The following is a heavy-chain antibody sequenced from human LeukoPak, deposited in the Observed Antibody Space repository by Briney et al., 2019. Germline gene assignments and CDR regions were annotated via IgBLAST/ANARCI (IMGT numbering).Heavy chain of an antibody. CDR2: VSYGGTP. CDR1: GYSINNYY. Sequence: KASETLSLTCTVSGYSINNYYWSWIRQPPGKGLEWVGYVSYGGTPDYNPSLKSRATISLDTSRNQFSLQLRSVTAADTAEYYCARQKWDRLTYYYYGMDVWGQGTTVTVSS. V-gene: IGHV4-59*08. CDR3: ARQKWDRLTYYYYGMDV. D-gene: IGHD1-26*01. J-gene: IGHJ6*02.